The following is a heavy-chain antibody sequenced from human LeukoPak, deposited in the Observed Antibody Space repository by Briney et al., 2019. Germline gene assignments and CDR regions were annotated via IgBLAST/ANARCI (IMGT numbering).Heavy chain of an antibody. CDR3: ARGGIQVSGIDEFDY. J-gene: IGHJ4*02. V-gene: IGHV3-13*01. D-gene: IGHD6-19*01. CDR2: IGIRGDT. CDR1: GFTFIDYD. Sequence: PGGSLRLSCAASGFTFIDYDMHWVRHARGKGLEWVSAIGIRGDTHYSGSVKGRFTISRENAESSLYLQMNSLRAEDTAVYYCARGGIQVSGIDEFDYWGQGTLVTVSS.